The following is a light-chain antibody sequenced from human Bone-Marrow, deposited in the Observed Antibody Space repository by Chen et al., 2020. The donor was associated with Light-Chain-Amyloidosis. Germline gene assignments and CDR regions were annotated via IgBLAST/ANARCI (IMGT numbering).Light chain of an antibody. CDR2: GAS. J-gene: IGKJ2*03. V-gene: IGKV3-20*01. CDR1: QSVSNNY. CDR3: QHYGGSPLFS. Sequence: VLTQSRGTLSLSPGERATLSCRASQSVSNNYLAWYQQKPGQAPRLLIYGASSRATDIPDRFSGSGSGTDFTLPISRLEPEDFAVYYCQHYGGSPLFSFGQGTKLEIK.